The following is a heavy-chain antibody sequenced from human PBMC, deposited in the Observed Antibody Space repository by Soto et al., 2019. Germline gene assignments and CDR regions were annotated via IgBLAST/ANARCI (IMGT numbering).Heavy chain of an antibody. CDR2: TYYSGST. J-gene: IGHJ6*02. Sequence: LSLTCTVSGGSISSGDYYRSWIRQPPGKGLEWIGYTYYSGSTYYNPSLKSRVTISVDTSKNQFSLKLSSVTAADTAVYYCARDNILGILYGGMDVWGQGTTVTVSS. D-gene: IGHD3-3*01. CDR3: ARDNILGILYGGMDV. CDR1: GGSISSGDYY. V-gene: IGHV4-30-4*01.